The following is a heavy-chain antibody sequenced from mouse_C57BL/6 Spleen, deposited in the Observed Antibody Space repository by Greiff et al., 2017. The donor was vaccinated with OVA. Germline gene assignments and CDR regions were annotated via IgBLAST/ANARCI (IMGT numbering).Heavy chain of an antibody. J-gene: IGHJ3*01. CDR1: GYTFTDYY. V-gene: IGHV1-26*01. CDR3: ARGYLGEGFAY. CDR2: INPNNGGT. D-gene: IGHD1-2*01. Sequence: EVQLQQSGPELVKPGASVKISCKASGYTFTDYYMNWVKQSHGKSLEWIGDINPNNGGTSYNQKFKGKATLTVDKSSSTAYMELRSLTSEDSAVYYCARGYLGEGFAYWGQGTLVTVSA.